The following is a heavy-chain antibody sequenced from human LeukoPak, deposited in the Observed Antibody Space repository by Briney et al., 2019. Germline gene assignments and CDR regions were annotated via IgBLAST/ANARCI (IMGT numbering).Heavy chain of an antibody. CDR2: INHSGST. CDR3: ARGGDLGYCSGGSCYLAYYFVY. Sequence: PSETLSLTCAVYGGSFSGYYWSWIRQPPGKGLECIGEINHSGSTNYNPSLKSRVTISVDTSKNQFSLKLSSVTAADTAVYYCARGGDLGYCSGGSCYLAYYFVYWGQGTLVTVSS. CDR1: GGSFSGYY. J-gene: IGHJ4*02. V-gene: IGHV4-34*01. D-gene: IGHD2-15*01.